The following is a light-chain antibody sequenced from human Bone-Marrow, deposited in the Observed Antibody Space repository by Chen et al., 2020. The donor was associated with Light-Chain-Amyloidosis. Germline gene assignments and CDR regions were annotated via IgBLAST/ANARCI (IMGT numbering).Light chain of an antibody. CDR2: EDD. CDR3: QSYQGSSQGV. J-gene: IGLJ3*02. Sequence: NFMLTQPHSVSESPGKTVIISCTRRSGSFATNYVQWYQQRPGSSPTTVIYEDDQRPSGVPDRFSGSIDRASNSASLTISGLKPEDEADYYCQSYQGSSQGVFGGGTKLTVL. V-gene: IGLV6-57*01. CDR1: SGSFATNY.